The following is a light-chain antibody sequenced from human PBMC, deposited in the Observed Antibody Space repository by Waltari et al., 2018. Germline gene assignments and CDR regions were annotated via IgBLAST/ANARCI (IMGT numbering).Light chain of an antibody. CDR3: CSYAGSSTPRHVI. V-gene: IGLV2-23*01. J-gene: IGLJ2*01. CDR1: SRYVGGYKF. CDR2: EGN. Sequence: QSALTQPASVSGSPGPSITISCSGSSRYVGGYKFVSCDQQHPGKVPKLMIYEGNKRPSGVSNRFSGSKSGNTASLTISGLQAEDEADYYCCSYAGSSTPRHVIFGGGTKLTVL.